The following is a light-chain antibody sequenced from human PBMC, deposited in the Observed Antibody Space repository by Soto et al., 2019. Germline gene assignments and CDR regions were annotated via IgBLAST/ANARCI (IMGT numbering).Light chain of an antibody. CDR2: CAS. J-gene: IGKJ2*02. Sequence: RAILECRASQGVXSNLGWEQQNPGKATRILTSCASTRATVIPARFSGSGSGREFTLNISSRQSPDFAVSYCRQHTIRVTCTFGQGTKVDIK. V-gene: IGKV3-15*01. CDR1: QGVXSN. CDR3: RQHTIRVTCT.